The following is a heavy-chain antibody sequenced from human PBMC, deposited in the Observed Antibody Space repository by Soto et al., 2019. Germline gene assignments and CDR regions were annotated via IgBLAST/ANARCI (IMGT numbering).Heavy chain of an antibody. V-gene: IGHV4-31*03. CDR1: GGSISSGGYY. J-gene: IGHJ5*02. Sequence: PSETLSLTCTVSGGSISSGGYYWSWIRQHPGKGLEWIGYIYYSGSTYYNPSLKSRVTISVDTSKNQFSLKLSSVTAADTAVYYCARERLRFLEWFLRRGNWFDPWGQGTLVTVSS. CDR2: IYYSGST. CDR3: ARERLRFLEWFLRRGNWFDP. D-gene: IGHD3-3*01.